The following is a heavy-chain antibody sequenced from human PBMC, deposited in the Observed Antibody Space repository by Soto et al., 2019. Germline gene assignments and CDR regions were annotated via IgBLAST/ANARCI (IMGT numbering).Heavy chain of an antibody. V-gene: IGHV5-10-1*01. CDR1: DEIFNTYW. D-gene: IGHD1-26*01. J-gene: IGHJ1*01. CDR2: IDPSDSYT. CDR3: GRDFGSGHADV. Sequence: GESLKISCQTSDEIFNTYWITWVLHMPGRGLEWVGRIDPSDSYTTYNPSLKGHVILSVDKSMNTAYVQWTSLRASDTAMYFCGRDFGSGHADVWGQGTLVTVSS.